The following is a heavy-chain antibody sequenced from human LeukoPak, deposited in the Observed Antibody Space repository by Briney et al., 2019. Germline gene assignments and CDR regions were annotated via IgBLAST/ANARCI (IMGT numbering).Heavy chain of an antibody. J-gene: IGHJ4*02. CDR3: ARGRPYGDYVYFDQ. CDR1: GFTFSNYD. CDR2: IGAAGET. Sequence: GGSLRLSCAASGFTFSNYDMHRVRKSTEQGMEWVAAIGAAGETYYRASVKGRFTVSRQNDKASLFLQMNTLRPGDTALYYCARGRPYGDYVYFDQWGQGTLVTVSS. D-gene: IGHD4-17*01. V-gene: IGHV3-13*01.